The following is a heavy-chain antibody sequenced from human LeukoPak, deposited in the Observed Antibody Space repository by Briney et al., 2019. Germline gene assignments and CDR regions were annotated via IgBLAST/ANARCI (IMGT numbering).Heavy chain of an antibody. CDR2: LYSDGNT. Sequence: GGSLRLSCAAFGFTVITNDMTWVRQAPGKGLEWVSVLYSDGNTKYADSVQGRFTISSDNSKNTLYLEMNSLSPDDTAVYYCARGVEPLAANTLAYWGQGTLVTVSS. CDR1: GFTVITND. J-gene: IGHJ4*02. D-gene: IGHD1-14*01. CDR3: ARGVEPLAANTLAY. V-gene: IGHV3-53*01.